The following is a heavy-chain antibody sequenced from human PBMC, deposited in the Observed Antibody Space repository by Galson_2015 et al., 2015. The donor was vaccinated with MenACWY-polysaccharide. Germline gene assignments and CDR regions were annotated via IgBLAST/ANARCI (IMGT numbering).Heavy chain of an antibody. CDR1: GYTFINND. V-gene: IGHV1-2*02. D-gene: IGHD6-19*01. Sequence: SVKVSCKASGYTFINNDINWVRQATGQGLEWMGWINPDSGDTKSAQKSQGRVTMTRDVSISTAYMELSWLRSDDTAVYYCTRGVLAVARVPTSGSNDFWGQGTLVTVSS. CDR2: INPDSGDT. CDR3: TRGVLAVARVPTSGSNDF. J-gene: IGHJ4*02.